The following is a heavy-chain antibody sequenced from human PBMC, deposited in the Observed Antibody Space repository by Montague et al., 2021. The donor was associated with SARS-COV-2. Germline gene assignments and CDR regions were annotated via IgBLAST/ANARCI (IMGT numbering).Heavy chain of an antibody. J-gene: IGHJ3*02. D-gene: IGHD4-23*01. CDR2: IYYSGST. V-gene: IGHV4-59*01. Sequence: SETLSLTCTVSGGSISSYYWGWIRQPPGKGLEWIGYIYYSGSTNXNPSLKSRVTISVDTSKNQFSLKLSSVTAADTAVYYCARWGLYGGNPGDGAFDIWGQGTMVTVSS. CDR3: ARWGLYGGNPGDGAFDI. CDR1: GGSISSYY.